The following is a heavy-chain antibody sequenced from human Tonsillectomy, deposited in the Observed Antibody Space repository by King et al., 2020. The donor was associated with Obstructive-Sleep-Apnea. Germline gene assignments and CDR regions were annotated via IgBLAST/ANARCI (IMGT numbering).Heavy chain of an antibody. CDR3: ARDFSKPFYYYYGMDV. V-gene: IGHV1-69*04. CDR2: IIPILGIA. J-gene: IGHJ6*02. D-gene: IGHD2-2*01. Sequence: AQLVQSGAEVKKPGSSVKVSCKASGGTFSSYAISWVRQAPGQGLEWMGGIIPILGIANYAQKFQGRVTITADKSTSTAYMELSSLRSEDTAVYYCARDFSKPFYYYYGMDVWGQGTTVTVSS. CDR1: GGTFSSYA.